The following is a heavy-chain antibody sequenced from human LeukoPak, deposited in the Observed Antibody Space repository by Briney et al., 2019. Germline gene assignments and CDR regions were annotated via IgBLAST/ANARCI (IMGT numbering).Heavy chain of an antibody. CDR1: GGSISIYY. D-gene: IGHD3-22*01. V-gene: IGHV4-59*01. CDR3: ARDGLRTYYYDSSGSRSAGGYYYMDV. J-gene: IGHJ6*03. CDR2: IYYSGST. Sequence: SETLSLTCTVSGGSISIYYWSWIRQPPGKGLEWIGYIYYSGSTTYNPSLKSRVTISVDTSKNQFSLKLSSVTAADTAVYYCARDGLRTYYYDSSGSRSAGGYYYMDVWGKGTTVTVSS.